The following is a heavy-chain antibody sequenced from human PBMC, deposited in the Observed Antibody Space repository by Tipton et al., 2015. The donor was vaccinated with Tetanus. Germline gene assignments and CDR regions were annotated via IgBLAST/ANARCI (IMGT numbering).Heavy chain of an antibody. CDR1: GFTFSNYW. CDR3: AREPAATGTSLFDY. CDR2: ISHNGST. Sequence: SLRLSCAASGFTFSNYWMSWVRQSPGTGLEWIGEISHNGSTNYNPSLKSRVTISVDKSKNQFSLRLGSVTAADTAMYYCAREPAATGTSLFDYWGQGALVTVSS. D-gene: IGHD6-13*01. J-gene: IGHJ4*02. V-gene: IGHV4-4*02.